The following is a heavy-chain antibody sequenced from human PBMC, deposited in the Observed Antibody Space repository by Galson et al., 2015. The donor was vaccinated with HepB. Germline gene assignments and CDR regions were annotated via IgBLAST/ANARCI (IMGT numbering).Heavy chain of an antibody. J-gene: IGHJ4*02. Sequence: SLRLSCAASGFTFSSYGMHWVRQAPGKGLEWVAVISYDGSNKYYADSVKGRFTISRDNSKNTLYLQMNSLRAEDTAVYYCAKAHGSGQTAFDYWGQGTLITVSS. D-gene: IGHD3-10*01. CDR2: ISYDGSNK. CDR1: GFTFSSYG. V-gene: IGHV3-30*18. CDR3: AKAHGSGQTAFDY.